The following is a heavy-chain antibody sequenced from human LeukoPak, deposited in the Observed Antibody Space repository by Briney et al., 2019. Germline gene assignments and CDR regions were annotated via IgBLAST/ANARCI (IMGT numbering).Heavy chain of an antibody. D-gene: IGHD2-2*01. Sequence: QPGRYLRLSCAASGSTFSSRTMNWVRQAPGKGLEWVSYISSTSSVIYYADSVKGRFTISRDNAKSSLYLQMNSLRAEDTAVYYCARNLPAADYWGQGTLVTVSS. CDR3: ARNLPAADY. CDR1: GSTFSSRT. J-gene: IGHJ4*02. V-gene: IGHV3-48*04. CDR2: ISSTSSVI.